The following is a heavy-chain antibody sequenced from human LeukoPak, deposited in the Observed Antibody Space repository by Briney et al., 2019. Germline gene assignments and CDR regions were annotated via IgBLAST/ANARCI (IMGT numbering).Heavy chain of an antibody. CDR3: AKEGRGYIDYYYYYMDV. D-gene: IGHD5-12*01. CDR2: ISGSGGST. CDR1: GFTFSSYA. J-gene: IGHJ6*03. V-gene: IGHV3-23*01. Sequence: GGSLRLSCAASGFTFSSYAMSWVRQAPGKGLEWVSAISGSGGSTYYADSVKGRFTISRDNSKNTLYLQMNSLRAEDTAVYYCAKEGRGYIDYYYYYMDVWGKGTPVTVSS.